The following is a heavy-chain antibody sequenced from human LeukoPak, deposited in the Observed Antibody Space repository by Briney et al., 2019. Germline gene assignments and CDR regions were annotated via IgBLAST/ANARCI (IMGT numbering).Heavy chain of an antibody. Sequence: GGSLRLSCTASGFTFGDYAMSWFRQAPGKGLEWVGFTRSKAYGGTTEYAASVKGRFTISRDDSKSIAYLQMNSLKTEDTAVYYCTRGDSSGWYGIDCWGQGTLVTVSS. CDR2: TRSKAYGGTT. CDR3: TRGDSSGWYGIDC. D-gene: IGHD6-19*01. V-gene: IGHV3-49*03. CDR1: GFTFGDYA. J-gene: IGHJ4*02.